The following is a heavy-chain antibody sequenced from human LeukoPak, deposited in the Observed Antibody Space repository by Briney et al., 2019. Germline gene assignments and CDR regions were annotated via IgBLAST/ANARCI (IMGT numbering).Heavy chain of an antibody. Sequence: ASVKVSCKASGYTFTGYYMHWVRQAPGQGLEWMGRINPNSGGTNYAQKFQGRVTMTRDTSISTAYMELSRLRSDDTAVYYCARDPYYDLWSGYYNRLYFDYWGQGTLVTVSS. J-gene: IGHJ4*02. V-gene: IGHV1-2*06. D-gene: IGHD3-3*01. CDR1: GYTFTGYY. CDR3: ARDPYYDLWSGYYNRLYFDY. CDR2: INPNSGGT.